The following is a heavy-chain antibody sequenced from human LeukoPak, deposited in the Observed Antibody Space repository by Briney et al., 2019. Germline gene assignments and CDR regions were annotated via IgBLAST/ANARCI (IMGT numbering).Heavy chain of an antibody. D-gene: IGHD3-16*02. Sequence: SETLSLTCAVSGGSISSGGYSWSWIRQPPGKGLEWIGYIYYSGSTYYNPSLKSRVTISVDASKNQFSLKLSSVTAADTAVYYCARLLRLGELSLFDYWGQGTLVTVSS. CDR2: IYYSGST. CDR1: GGSISSGGYS. CDR3: ARLLRLGELSLFDY. J-gene: IGHJ4*02. V-gene: IGHV4-31*11.